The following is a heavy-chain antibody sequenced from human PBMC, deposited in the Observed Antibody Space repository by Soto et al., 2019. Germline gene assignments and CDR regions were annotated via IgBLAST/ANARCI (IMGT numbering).Heavy chain of an antibody. Sequence: QVQLVQSGAEVKKPGSSVKVSCKASGGTFSSYAISWVRQAPGQGLEWMGGIIPIFGTANYAQKFQGKVTITADESTSTAYMEMSRLSSEDTAVYYCASAPPGYYRRFGDYYYAMDVWGQGPTVTVSS. V-gene: IGHV1-69*12. J-gene: IGHJ6*02. CDR2: IIPIFGTA. CDR1: GGTFSSYA. CDR3: ASAPPGYYRRFGDYYYAMDV. D-gene: IGHD3-9*01.